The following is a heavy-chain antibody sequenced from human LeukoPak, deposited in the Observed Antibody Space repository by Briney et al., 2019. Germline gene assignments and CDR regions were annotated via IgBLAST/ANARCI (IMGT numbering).Heavy chain of an antibody. V-gene: IGHV4-39*07. Sequence: SETLSLTCTVSGGSISSSSYYWGWIRQPPGTGLEWIGSIYYSGSTYYNPSLKSRVTISVDTSKNQFSLKLSSVTAADTAVYYCSSGSYYVDGRFDYWGQGTLVTVSS. D-gene: IGHD1-26*01. CDR2: IYYSGST. J-gene: IGHJ4*02. CDR3: SSGSYYVDGRFDY. CDR1: GGSISSSSYY.